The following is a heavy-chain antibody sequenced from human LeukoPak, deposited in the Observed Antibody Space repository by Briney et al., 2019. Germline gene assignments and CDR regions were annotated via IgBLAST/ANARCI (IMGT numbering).Heavy chain of an antibody. CDR2: ISGSGGST. D-gene: IGHD6-13*01. J-gene: IGHJ4*02. V-gene: IGHV3-23*01. CDR3: ARATATGYSSSWYKVGFDY. CDR1: GFTFSSYA. Sequence: GGSLRLSCAASGFTFSSYAMSWVRQTPGKGLEWVAAISGSGGSTYYADSVKGRFTISRDNSKNTLYLQMNSLRAEDTAVYYCARATATGYSSSWYKVGFDYWGQGTLVTVSS.